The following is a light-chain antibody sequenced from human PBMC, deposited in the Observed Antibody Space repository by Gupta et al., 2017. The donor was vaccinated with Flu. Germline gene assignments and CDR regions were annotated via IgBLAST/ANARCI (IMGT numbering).Light chain of an antibody. CDR3: RSYAGRYTVI. CDR1: SSDIGNYVF. J-gene: IGLJ2*01. CDR2: EGT. V-gene: IGLV2-23*01. Sequence: QSALTQPVSVSASPGQSITISCTGTSSDIGNYVFVSWYQRHPGKAPKLMIYEGTKRPSGVSSRFSGSKSGNTASLTISGLQAEDEADYYCRSYAGRYTVIFGGGTKLTVL.